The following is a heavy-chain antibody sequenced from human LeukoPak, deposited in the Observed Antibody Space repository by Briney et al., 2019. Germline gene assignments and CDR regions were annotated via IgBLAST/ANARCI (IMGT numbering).Heavy chain of an antibody. Sequence: GGSLRLSCAASGFTFSTYWMHWVRQAPGEGLVWVSRIKSDGSDTSYADSVKGRFTISRDNAKNTLYLQMNSLRAEDTAVYYCAKDRGVVVTAILDYWGQGTLVTVSS. CDR3: AKDRGVVVTAILDY. D-gene: IGHD2-21*02. V-gene: IGHV3-74*01. CDR1: GFTFSTYW. CDR2: IKSDGSDT. J-gene: IGHJ4*02.